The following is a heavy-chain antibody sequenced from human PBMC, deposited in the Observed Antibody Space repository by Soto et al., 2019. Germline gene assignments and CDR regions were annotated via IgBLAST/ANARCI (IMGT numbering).Heavy chain of an antibody. V-gene: IGHV1-18*01. Sequence: ASVKVSCKASGYTFTSYGISWVRQAPGQGLEWMGWISAYNGNTNYAQKLQGRVTMTTDTSTSTAYMELRSLRSDDTAVYYCASGKYYYDSSGYYYAPADDWGQGTLVTVSS. CDR1: GYTFTSYG. CDR2: ISAYNGNT. D-gene: IGHD3-22*01. CDR3: ASGKYYYDSSGYYYAPADD. J-gene: IGHJ4*02.